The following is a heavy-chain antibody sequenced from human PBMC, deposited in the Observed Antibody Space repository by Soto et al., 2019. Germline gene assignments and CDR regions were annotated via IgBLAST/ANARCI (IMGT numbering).Heavy chain of an antibody. J-gene: IGHJ4*02. V-gene: IGHV3-66*04. CDR2: IYSGGSA. CDR1: GFTVSSNY. CDR3: ARHGYSYGGGYFAY. D-gene: IGHD5-18*01. Sequence: EVQLVESGGGLVQPGGSLRLSCAASGFTVSSNYMSWVRQAPGKGLEWVSVIYSGGSAYYADSVKGRFTISRDNPKNTLCLQMNSLRAEATAVYYCARHGYSYGGGYFAYWGQGTLVTVSS.